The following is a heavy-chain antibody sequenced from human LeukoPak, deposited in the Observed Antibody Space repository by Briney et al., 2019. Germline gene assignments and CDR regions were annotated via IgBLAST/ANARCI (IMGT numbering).Heavy chain of an antibody. V-gene: IGHV1-18*01. CDR3: ARDYCSGGSCYFDY. CDR2: ISAYNGNT. Sequence: ASVKVSCKASAYTFTSYGITWVRQAPGQGLAWMGWISAYNGNTNYAQKVQGRVTMTTDTSTTTAYMELRSLRSDDTAVYYCARDYCSGGSCYFDYWGQGTLVTVSS. J-gene: IGHJ4*03. D-gene: IGHD2-15*01. CDR1: AYTFTSYG.